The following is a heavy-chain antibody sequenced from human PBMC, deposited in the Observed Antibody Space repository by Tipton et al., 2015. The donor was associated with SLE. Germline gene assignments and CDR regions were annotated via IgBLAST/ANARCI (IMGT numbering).Heavy chain of an antibody. V-gene: IGHV4-4*08. CDR2: IYSSGGT. CDR3: ARGYYDFWSGYGIYGMDV. CDR1: GGSINNYY. Sequence: TLSLTCSVSGGSINNYYWNWIRQTQGKGLEWFGDIYSSGGTDYNPSPKSRLTISVETSKNQFSLKLSSVTAADTAVYYCARGYYDFWSGYGIYGMDVWGQGTTVTVSS. D-gene: IGHD3-3*01. J-gene: IGHJ6*02.